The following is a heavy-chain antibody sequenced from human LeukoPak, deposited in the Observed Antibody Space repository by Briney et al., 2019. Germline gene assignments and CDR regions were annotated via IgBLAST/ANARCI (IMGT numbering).Heavy chain of an antibody. J-gene: IGHJ4*02. CDR3: ARDPTYYYDSSGYYPYY. CDR2: INPSGGST. Sequence: ASVKVSCKASGYTFTGYYMHWVRQAPGQGLEWVGIINPSGGSTSYAQKFQGRVTMTRDTSTSTVYMELSSLRSEDTAVYYCARDPTYYYDSSGYYPYYWGQGTLVTVSS. CDR1: GYTFTGYY. V-gene: IGHV1-46*01. D-gene: IGHD3-22*01.